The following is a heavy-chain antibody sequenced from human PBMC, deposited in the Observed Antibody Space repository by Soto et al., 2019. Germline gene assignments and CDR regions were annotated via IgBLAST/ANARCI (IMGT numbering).Heavy chain of an antibody. J-gene: IGHJ3*02. CDR3: ARDQGIAVVFDAFDI. CDR1: GVTFSSYW. D-gene: IGHD6-19*01. Sequence: SLRLSCAASGVTFSSYWMSWVRQAPGKGLEWVASIKQDGSEKYYVDSVKGRFTISRDNAKNSLYLQMNSLRAEDTAVYYCARDQGIAVVFDAFDIWGQGTMVTVSS. V-gene: IGHV3-7*01. CDR2: IKQDGSEK.